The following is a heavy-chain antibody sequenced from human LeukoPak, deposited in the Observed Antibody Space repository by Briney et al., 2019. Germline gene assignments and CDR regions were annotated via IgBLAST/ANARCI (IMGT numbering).Heavy chain of an antibody. CDR1: GFTFSSYW. J-gene: IGHJ4*02. V-gene: IGHV3-74*01. CDR2: INSDGSST. CDR3: VRQYSYDSSGYYPWDY. D-gene: IGHD3-22*01. Sequence: GGSLRLSCAASGFTFSSYWMHWVRQVPGKGLVWVSPINSDGSSTTYADSVKGRFTISRDNAKNTLYLQMNSLRAEVTAMYYCVRQYSYDSSGYYPWDYWGQGTLVTVSS.